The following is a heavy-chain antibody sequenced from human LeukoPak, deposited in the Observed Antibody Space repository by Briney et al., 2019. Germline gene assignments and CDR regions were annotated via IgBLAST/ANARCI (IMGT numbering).Heavy chain of an antibody. CDR1: GFTFSSYG. D-gene: IGHD1-26*01. V-gene: IGHV3-48*02. J-gene: IGHJ3*02. CDR3: ARYEVGAFDI. Sequence: GGSLRLSCAASGFTFSSYGMNWVRQALGKGLEWVSYLSSGNTMYYADSVKGRFTISRDNAKKSLFLQMISLRDEDTAVYYCARYEVGAFDIWGQGTMVTASS. CDR2: LSSGNTM.